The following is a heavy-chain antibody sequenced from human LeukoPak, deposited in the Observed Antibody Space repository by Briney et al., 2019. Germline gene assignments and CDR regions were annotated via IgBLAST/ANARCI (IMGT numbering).Heavy chain of an antibody. V-gene: IGHV3-33*01. Sequence: GGSLRLSCAASGFTFSSYGMHWVRQAPGKGLEWVALIWYDGSNKYYADSVKGRFTISRDNSKNTLYLRLNSLRAEDTAVYYCARDHKVYYYDSSGPDNWGQETLVTVSS. D-gene: IGHD3-22*01. CDR2: IWYDGSNK. CDR1: GFTFSSYG. J-gene: IGHJ4*02. CDR3: ARDHKVYYYDSSGPDN.